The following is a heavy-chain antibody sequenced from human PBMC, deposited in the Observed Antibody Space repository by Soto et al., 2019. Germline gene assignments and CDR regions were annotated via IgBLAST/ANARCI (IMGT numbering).Heavy chain of an antibody. J-gene: IGHJ6*02. V-gene: IGHV4-34*01. CDR3: ARRGVRMTTVTYYYYYYAMDV. Sequence: SLSLTCAVFGGSFSGNYSSWIRHPPCQCPHSLGEINHSGSTNYNPSLKSRFTISVDTSKNQFSLKLSSVTAADTAVYYCARRGVRMTTVTYYYYYYAMDVWGQGTTVTDSS. D-gene: IGHD4-17*01. CDR1: GGSFSGNY. CDR2: INHSGST.